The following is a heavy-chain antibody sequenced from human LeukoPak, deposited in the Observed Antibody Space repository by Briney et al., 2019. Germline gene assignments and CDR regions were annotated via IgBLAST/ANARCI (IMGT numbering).Heavy chain of an antibody. CDR1: GFTFSSYG. CDR3: ARDRGSRIAAAANWFDP. J-gene: IGHJ5*02. V-gene: IGHV3-33*01. Sequence: PGGSLRLSCAASGFTFSSYGMHWVRQAPGKGLEWVAVIWYDGSNKYYADSVKGRFTISRDSSKNTLYLQMNSLRAEDTAVYYCARDRGSRIAAAANWFDPWGQGTLVTVSS. D-gene: IGHD6-13*01. CDR2: IWYDGSNK.